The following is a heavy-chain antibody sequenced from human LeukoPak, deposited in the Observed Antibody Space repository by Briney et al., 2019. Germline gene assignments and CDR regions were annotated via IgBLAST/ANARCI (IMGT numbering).Heavy chain of an antibody. CDR3: ARQEPYYYDMDY. D-gene: IGHD3-22*01. CDR2: IYPGDSDT. V-gene: IGHV5-51*01. Sequence: GESLKISCKGSGYRFSTNWIGWVRQMPGKGLEWMGIIYPGDSDTRYSPSFQGQVTISADKSISTAYLQWSSLKASDTAMYYCARQEPYYYDMDYWGQGTLVTVSS. J-gene: IGHJ4*02. CDR1: GYRFSTNW.